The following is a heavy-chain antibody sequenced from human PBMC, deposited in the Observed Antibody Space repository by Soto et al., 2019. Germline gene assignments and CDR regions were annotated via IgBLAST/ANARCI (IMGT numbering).Heavy chain of an antibody. CDR2: ISSKTPNYAT. J-gene: IGHJ6*03. CDR1: GFPLSDSA. V-gene: IGHV3-73*01. D-gene: IGHD2-15*01. Sequence: EVQLVESGGTLAQPGGSLKLSCSASGFPLSDSAIHWVRKAPGKGLEWIGRISSKTPNYATAYGASVIGRFTMSRDDSKNPAEPKMKSLTDDDSAVSYFTRPAGDQVEHYSYYYSMDVWGKRTTGSV. CDR3: TRPAGDQVEHYSYYYSMDV.